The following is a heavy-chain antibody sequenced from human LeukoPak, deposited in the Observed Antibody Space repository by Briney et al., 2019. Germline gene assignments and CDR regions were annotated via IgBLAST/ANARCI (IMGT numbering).Heavy chain of an antibody. CDR2: IKSKTDGGTT. CDR1: GFTFSSYE. Sequence: PGGSLRLSCAASGFTFSSYEMNWVRQAPGKGLEWVGRIKSKTDGGTTDYAAPVKGRFTISRDDSKNTLYLQMNSLKTEDTAVYYCTTDQKAPDSLWFGDFPERGANYWGQGTLVAVSS. V-gene: IGHV3-15*01. J-gene: IGHJ4*02. D-gene: IGHD3-10*01. CDR3: TTDQKAPDSLWFGDFPERGANY.